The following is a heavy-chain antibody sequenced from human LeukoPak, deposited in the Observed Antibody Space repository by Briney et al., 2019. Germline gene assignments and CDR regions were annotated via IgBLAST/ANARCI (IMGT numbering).Heavy chain of an antibody. CDR2: ISSSSSYT. CDR3: ARDLSSGYYGSGSYFDY. V-gene: IGHV3-11*06. CDR1: GFTFSDYY. Sequence: GGSLTLSCAASGFTFSDYYMSWIRQAPGKGLEWVSYISSSSSYTNYADSVKGRFTISRDNAKNSLYLQMNSLRAEDTAVYYCARDLSSGYYGSGSYFDYWGQGTLVTVSS. D-gene: IGHD3-10*01. J-gene: IGHJ4*02.